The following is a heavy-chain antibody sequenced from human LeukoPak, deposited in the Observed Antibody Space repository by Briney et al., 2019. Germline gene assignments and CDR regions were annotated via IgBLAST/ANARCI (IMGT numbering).Heavy chain of an antibody. CDR1: GFSFISYG. Sequence: GGSLRLSCAASGFSFISYGMHWVRQAPGKGLEWVGVISDDGRSKDYADSVKGRFTISRDNSKDTLYLQMNSLRDEDTAVYYCAKRPSDYGDYVSYFDYWGQGTLVTVSS. D-gene: IGHD4-17*01. CDR2: ISDDGRSK. CDR3: AKRPSDYGDYVSYFDY. V-gene: IGHV3-30*18. J-gene: IGHJ4*02.